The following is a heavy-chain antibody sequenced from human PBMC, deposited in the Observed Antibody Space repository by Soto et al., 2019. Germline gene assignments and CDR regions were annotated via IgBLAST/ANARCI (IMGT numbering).Heavy chain of an antibody. D-gene: IGHD3-16*01. CDR2: IDPSDSYT. V-gene: IGHV5-10-1*01. Sequence: GESLKISCKGSGYSFTSYWISWVRQMPGKGLEWMGRIDPSDSYTNYSPSFQGQVTISADKSISTAYLQWSSLKASDTAMYYCARPDATGTFDYYYGMDVWGQGPTVTVS. J-gene: IGHJ6*02. CDR3: ARPDATGTFDYYYGMDV. CDR1: GYSFTSYW.